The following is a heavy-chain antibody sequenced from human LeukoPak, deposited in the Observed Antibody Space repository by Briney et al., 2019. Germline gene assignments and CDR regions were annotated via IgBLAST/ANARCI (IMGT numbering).Heavy chain of an antibody. Sequence: GGSLRLSCTASGFTFSRYWMHWVRQAPGKGLVWVSRIDTDGSRTYYADFVKGRFTISRDNSYNTVSLQMNSLRDEDTGVYYCAKGLRTGVGPYMGYHYYMDVWGKGATVTVSS. V-gene: IGHV3-74*01. CDR2: IDTDGSRT. D-gene: IGHD3-16*01. CDR3: AKGLRTGVGPYMGYHYYMDV. J-gene: IGHJ6*03. CDR1: GFTFSRYW.